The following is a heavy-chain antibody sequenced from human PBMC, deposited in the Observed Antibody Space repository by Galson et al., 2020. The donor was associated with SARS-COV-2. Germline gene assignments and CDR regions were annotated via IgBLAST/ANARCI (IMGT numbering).Heavy chain of an antibody. CDR2: IYSEGSST. D-gene: IGHD2-8*01. CDR3: ARARQLGYCTNGVCYTHSIYFDY. V-gene: IGHV3-74*01. CDR1: GFTFSSYW. Sequence: GGSLRLSCAASGFTFSSYWMHWVRQAPGKGLVWVSRIYSEGSSTSYADSVKGRFTISGDNAKNTLYLQMNSLRAEDTAVYYCARARQLGYCTNGVCYTHSIYFDYWGQGTLVTVSS. J-gene: IGHJ4*02.